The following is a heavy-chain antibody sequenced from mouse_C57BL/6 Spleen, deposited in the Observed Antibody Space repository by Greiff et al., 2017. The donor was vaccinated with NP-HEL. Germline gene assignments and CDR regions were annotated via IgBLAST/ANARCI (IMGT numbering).Heavy chain of an antibody. Sequence: QVQLQQPGAELVMPGASVKLSCKASGYTFTSYWMHWVKQRPGQGLEWIGEIDPSDSYTNYNQKFKGKSTLTVDNSSSTAYMQLSSLTSEDSAVHYCARKEGLGLSAYWGQGTLVTVSA. CDR2: IDPSDSYT. CDR3: ARKEGLGLSAY. V-gene: IGHV1-69*01. CDR1: GYTFTSYW. D-gene: IGHD4-1*01. J-gene: IGHJ3*01.